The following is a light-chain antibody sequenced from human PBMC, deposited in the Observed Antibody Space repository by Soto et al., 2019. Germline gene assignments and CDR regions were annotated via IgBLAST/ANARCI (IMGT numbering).Light chain of an antibody. J-gene: IGLJ3*02. CDR3: CSSSGVTTWI. CDR1: GNDVGNYNL. CDR2: EVS. V-gene: IGLV2-23*02. Sequence: QSVLSQPASVSGSPEQSVTISCSGTGNDVGNYNLVSWYQQHPGKVPKLLIYEVSRRPSGVSDRFSASKSGNTASLTISGLQADDEADYYCCSSSGVTTWIFGGGTKVTVL.